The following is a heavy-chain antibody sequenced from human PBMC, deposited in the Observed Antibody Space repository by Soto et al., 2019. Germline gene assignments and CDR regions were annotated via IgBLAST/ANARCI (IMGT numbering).Heavy chain of an antibody. V-gene: IGHV1-46*03. CDR3: ARDREIAAAGIGDAFDI. Sequence: ASVKVSCKASGYTFTSYGISWVRQAPGQGLEWMGIINPSGGSTSYAQKFQGRVTMTRDTSTSTVYMELSSLRSEDTAVYYCARDREIAAAGIGDAFDIWGQGTMVTVSS. J-gene: IGHJ3*02. CDR1: GYTFTSYG. D-gene: IGHD6-13*01. CDR2: INPSGGST.